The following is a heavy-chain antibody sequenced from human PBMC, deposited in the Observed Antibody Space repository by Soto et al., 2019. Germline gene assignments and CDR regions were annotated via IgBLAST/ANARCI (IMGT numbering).Heavy chain of an antibody. D-gene: IGHD4-17*01. CDR1: GGSISSGGYY. CDR3: ARGSYAQVPFDY. J-gene: IGHJ4*02. Sequence: PSETLSLTCTVSGGSISSGGYYWSWIRQHPGKGLEWIGYIYYSGSTYYNPSLKSRVTISVDTSKNQFSLKLSSVTAADTAVYYCARGSYAQVPFDYWGQGTLVTVSS. CDR2: IYYSGST. V-gene: IGHV4-31*03.